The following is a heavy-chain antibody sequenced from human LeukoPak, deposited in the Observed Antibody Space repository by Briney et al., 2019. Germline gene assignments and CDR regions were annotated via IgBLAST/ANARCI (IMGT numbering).Heavy chain of an antibody. Sequence: SETLSLTCTVSGGSISSGSYYWSWIRQPAGKGLEWIGRIYTSGSTNYNPSLKSRVTISVDTSKNQFSLKLSSVTAADTAVYYCARGGSSSSGWYFDLWGRGTLVTVSS. J-gene: IGHJ2*01. CDR2: IYTSGST. CDR1: GGSISSGSYY. CDR3: ARGGSSSSGWYFDL. V-gene: IGHV4-61*02. D-gene: IGHD6-6*01.